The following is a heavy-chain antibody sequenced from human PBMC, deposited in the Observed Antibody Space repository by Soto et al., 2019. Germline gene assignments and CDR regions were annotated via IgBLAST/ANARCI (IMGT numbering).Heavy chain of an antibody. CDR3: ARDSCSSTSCYISDY. CDR1: GYTFTSYG. D-gene: IGHD2-2*02. J-gene: IGHJ4*02. Sequence: ASVKVSCKASGYTFTSYGISWVRQAPGQGLEWMGWTSAYNGNTNYAQKLQGRVTMTTDTSTSTVYMELRSLRSDDTAVYYCARDSCSSTSCYISDYWGQGTLVTVS. CDR2: TSAYNGNT. V-gene: IGHV1-18*01.